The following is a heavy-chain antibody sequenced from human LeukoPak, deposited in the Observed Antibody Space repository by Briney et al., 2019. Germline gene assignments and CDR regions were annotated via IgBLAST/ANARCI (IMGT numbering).Heavy chain of an antibody. V-gene: IGHV1-2*02. J-gene: IGHJ4*02. CDR2: INPNSGGT. D-gene: IGHD4-17*01. CDR1: GYTFTGYY. Sequence: ASVKVSCKASGYTFTGYYMHWVRQAPGQGREWMGWINPNSGGTNYAQKFQGRVTMTRDTSISTAYMELSRLRSDDTAVYYCAREVDTVTTKDYWGQGTLVTVSS. CDR3: AREVDTVTTKDY.